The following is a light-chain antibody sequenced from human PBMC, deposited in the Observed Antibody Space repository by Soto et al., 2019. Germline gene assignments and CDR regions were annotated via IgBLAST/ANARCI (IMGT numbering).Light chain of an antibody. CDR3: ASYAGSRTYV. J-gene: IGLJ1*01. CDR1: SDIGNYNL. Sequence: QSVLTQPASVSGSPGQSVTISCSGSDIGNYNLVSWYQHLPGRAPKLLIFEVTMRPSGISDRFSGSKSASTASLTISGLQPEDEGDYYCASYAGSRTYVFGSGTKVTVL. CDR2: EVT. V-gene: IGLV2-23*02.